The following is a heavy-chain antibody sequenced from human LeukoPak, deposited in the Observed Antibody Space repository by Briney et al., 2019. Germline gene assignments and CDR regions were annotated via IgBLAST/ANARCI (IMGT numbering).Heavy chain of an antibody. CDR3: ARDSSDMTTTQIDY. Sequence: SETLSLTCTVSGGSISSSSYYWGWIRQPPGKGLEWIGSVYYSGSTNYNPSLKSRVTISVDKSKNQFSLKLSSVTAADTAVYYCARDSSDMTTTQIDYWGQGTLVTVSS. CDR2: VYYSGST. J-gene: IGHJ4*02. CDR1: GGSISSSSYY. D-gene: IGHD4-11*01. V-gene: IGHV4-39*07.